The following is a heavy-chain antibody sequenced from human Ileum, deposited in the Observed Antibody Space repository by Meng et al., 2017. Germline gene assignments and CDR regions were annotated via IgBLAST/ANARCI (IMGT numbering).Heavy chain of an antibody. D-gene: IGHD3-22*01. CDR2: IDARGNA. Sequence: ARPHESCPCLVTPSETLSLKCTLSGCSVVGDGWTWIRQSAGKGLEWLGRIDARGNACYNPFLESRVTLSMNMSNNQFSLKLSSVTAADTAVYYCARVVASGYYDRSGYVNWFDPWGQGTLVTVSS. CDR1: GCSVVGDG. V-gene: IGHV4-4*07. J-gene: IGHJ5*02. CDR3: ARVVASGYYDRSGYVNWFDP.